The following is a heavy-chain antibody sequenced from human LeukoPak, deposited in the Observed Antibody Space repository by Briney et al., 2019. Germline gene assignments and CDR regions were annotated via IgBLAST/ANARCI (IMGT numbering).Heavy chain of an antibody. CDR1: GFTFSSYA. CDR2: ISGSGGST. CDR3: AKVWASVGSSPLDY. Sequence: PGGSLRLSCAASGFTFSSYAMRWVRQAPGKGLEWVSAISGSGGSTYYADSVKGRFTISRDNSKNTLYLQMNSLRAEDTAVYYCAKVWASVGSSPLDYWGQGTLVTVSS. D-gene: IGHD3-16*01. J-gene: IGHJ4*02. V-gene: IGHV3-23*01.